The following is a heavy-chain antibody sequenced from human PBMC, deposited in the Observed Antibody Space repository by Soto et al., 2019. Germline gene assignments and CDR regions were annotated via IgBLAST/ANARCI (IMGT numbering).Heavy chain of an antibody. J-gene: IGHJ4*02. CDR3: AKGGRAVAGTWGYFFDY. CDR1: GYTFTSYY. Sequence: QVQLVQSGAEVKKPGASVKVSCKASGYTFTSYYMHWVRQAPGQGLEWMGIINPSGGSTSYAQKFQGRVTMTRDTSTSTVYMELSSLRSEDTAVYYCAKGGRAVAGTWGYFFDYWGQGSLVTVSS. CDR2: INPSGGST. D-gene: IGHD6-19*01. V-gene: IGHV1-46*01.